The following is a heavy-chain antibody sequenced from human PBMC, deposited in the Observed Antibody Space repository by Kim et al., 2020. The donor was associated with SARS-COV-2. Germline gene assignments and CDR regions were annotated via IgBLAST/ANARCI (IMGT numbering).Heavy chain of an antibody. V-gene: IGHV3-11*04. CDR3: VRDPDALDY. D-gene: IGHD2-8*01. Sequence: GTIIHYADSVKGRFTISRDNAKNSLYLQMNSLRDDDTAVYYCVRDPDALDYWGQGTLVTVSS. CDR2: GTII. J-gene: IGHJ4*02.